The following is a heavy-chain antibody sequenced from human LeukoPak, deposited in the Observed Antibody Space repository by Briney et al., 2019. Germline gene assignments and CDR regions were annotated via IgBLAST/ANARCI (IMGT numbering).Heavy chain of an antibody. Sequence: PGGSLRLSCAASGFIFSKYWMLWFRQAPGKGPVFVSRIASDGGGTTYADSVIGRFTISRDNAKNTLYLQMDSLRVEDTAVYYCVRYSTSGVDFWGQGTLVTVSS. V-gene: IGHV3-74*03. CDR3: VRYSTSGVDF. CDR1: GFIFSKYW. CDR2: IASDGGGT. J-gene: IGHJ4*02. D-gene: IGHD2-21*01.